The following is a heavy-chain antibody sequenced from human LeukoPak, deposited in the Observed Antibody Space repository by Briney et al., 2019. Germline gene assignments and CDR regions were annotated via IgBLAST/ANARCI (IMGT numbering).Heavy chain of an antibody. J-gene: IGHJ3*02. CDR3: ARENSSSWLDAFDI. CDR1: GDSVSSNSAA. V-gene: IGHV6-1*01. D-gene: IGHD6-13*01. Sequence: SQTLTLTCAISGDSVSSNSAAWNWIRQSQWRGLEWVGRKDYRSKWYNDYAVSVKSRITISPDTSKNQFSLQLNSVTPEDTAVYYCARENSSSWLDAFDIWGQGTMVTVSS. CDR2: KDYRSKWYN.